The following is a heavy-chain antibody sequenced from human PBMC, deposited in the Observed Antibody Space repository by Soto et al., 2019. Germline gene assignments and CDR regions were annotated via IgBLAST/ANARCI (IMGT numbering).Heavy chain of an antibody. Sequence: SVKVSCKASGGTFSSYTISWVRQAPGQGLEWMGRIIPILGIANYAQKFQGRVTITADKSTSTAYMELSSLRSEDTAVYYCARDLLGYCSGGSCYLPYYYGMDVWG. CDR3: ARDLLGYCSGGSCYLPYYYGMDV. V-gene: IGHV1-69*04. J-gene: IGHJ6*02. CDR2: IIPILGIA. CDR1: GGTFSSYT. D-gene: IGHD2-15*01.